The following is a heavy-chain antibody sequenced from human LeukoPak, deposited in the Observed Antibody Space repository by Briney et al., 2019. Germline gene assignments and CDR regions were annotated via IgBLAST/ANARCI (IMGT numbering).Heavy chain of an antibody. J-gene: IGHJ4*02. D-gene: IGHD4-23*01. V-gene: IGHV3-30-3*01. CDR2: ISYDGSNK. CDR1: GFTFSSYA. Sequence: GGSLRLSCAASGFTFSSYAMHWVRQAPGKGLEWVAVISYDGSNKYYADSVKGRFTISRDNSKNTLYLQMNSLRAEDTAVYYCARDGRTTVVTPSFDYWGQGTLVTVSS. CDR3: ARDGRTTVVTPSFDY.